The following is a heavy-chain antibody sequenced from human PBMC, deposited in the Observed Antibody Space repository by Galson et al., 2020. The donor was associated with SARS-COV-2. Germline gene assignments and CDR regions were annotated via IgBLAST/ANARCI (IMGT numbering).Heavy chain of an antibody. Sequence: GGSLRLSCAASGFTFSSYSMNWVRQAPVKGLEWVSSISSSSSYIYYADSVKGRFTISRDNAKNSLYLQMNSLRAEDTAVYYCARIRYFDWPYSDYWGQGTLVTVSS. J-gene: IGHJ4*02. D-gene: IGHD3-9*01. CDR2: ISSSSSYI. CDR3: ARIRYFDWPYSDY. CDR1: GFTFSSYS. V-gene: IGHV3-21*01.